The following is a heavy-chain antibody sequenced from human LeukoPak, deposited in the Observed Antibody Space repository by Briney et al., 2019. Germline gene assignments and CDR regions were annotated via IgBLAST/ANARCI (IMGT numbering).Heavy chain of an antibody. CDR1: GFTFRNYG. Sequence: PGGSLRLSCAASGFTFRNYGMHWVRQAPGKGLEWVAFVPYDGSNKDYTDSVKGRFTISRDNSKNTLYLQMNSLRAEDTAVYYCAKGVRVCSSTSCLPLKYYYYGMDVWGQGTTVTVSS. V-gene: IGHV3-30*02. CDR2: VPYDGSNK. CDR3: AKGVRVCSSTSCLPLKYYYYGMDV. J-gene: IGHJ6*02. D-gene: IGHD2-2*01.